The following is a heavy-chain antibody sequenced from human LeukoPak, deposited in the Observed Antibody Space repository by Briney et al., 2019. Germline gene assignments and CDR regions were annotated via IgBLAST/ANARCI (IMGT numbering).Heavy chain of an antibody. CDR2: ISSSSSYI. CDR3: ARDLAVGATLYYYYGMDV. V-gene: IGHV3-21*01. D-gene: IGHD1-26*01. J-gene: IGHJ6*02. CDR1: GFTFSSYS. Sequence: SGGSLRLSCAASGFTFSSYSMNWVRQAPGKGLEWVSSISSSSSYIYYADSVKGRFTISRDNAKNSLYLQMNSLRAEDTAVYYCARDLAVGATLYYYYGMDVWGQGTTVTVSS.